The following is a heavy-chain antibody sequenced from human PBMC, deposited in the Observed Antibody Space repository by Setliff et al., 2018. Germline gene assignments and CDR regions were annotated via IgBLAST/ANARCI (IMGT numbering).Heavy chain of an antibody. D-gene: IGHD6-19*01. Sequence: SVKVSCKASGYTFTSYGISWVRQAPGQGLEWMGGIIPIFGAANYAQKFQGRVTITTDESTSTGYMELSSLRSEDTAVYYCARDKESAGTRYFDHWGQGTLVTVSS. J-gene: IGHJ4*02. CDR2: IIPIFGAA. CDR3: ARDKESAGTRYFDH. CDR1: GYTFTSYG. V-gene: IGHV1-69*05.